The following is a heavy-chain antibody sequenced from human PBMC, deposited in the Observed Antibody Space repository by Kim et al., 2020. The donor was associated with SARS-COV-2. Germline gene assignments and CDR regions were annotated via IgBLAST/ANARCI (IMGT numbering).Heavy chain of an antibody. CDR3: ASAPDPAYIDY. V-gene: IGHV1-18*01. J-gene: IGHJ4*02. Sequence: TNYAQKLQGRVTMTTDTSTSTAYMELRSLRSDDTAVYYCASAPDPAYIDYWGQGTLVTVSS. D-gene: IGHD3-16*01. CDR2: T.